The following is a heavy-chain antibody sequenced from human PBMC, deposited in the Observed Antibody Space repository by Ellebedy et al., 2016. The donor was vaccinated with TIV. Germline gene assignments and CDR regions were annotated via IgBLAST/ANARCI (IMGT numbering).Heavy chain of an antibody. Sequence: SGPTLVKPTETLTLTCTVSGFSLSNARMGVSWIRQPPGKALEWLAHIFSNDEKSYSTSLKSRLTISKDTSKSQVVLTMTNMDPVDTATYYCARIRGGYSSSWEIYYFDYWGQGTLVTVSS. D-gene: IGHD6-13*01. CDR2: IFSNDEK. J-gene: IGHJ4*02. CDR1: GFSLSNARMG. CDR3: ARIRGGYSSSWEIYYFDY. V-gene: IGHV2-26*01.